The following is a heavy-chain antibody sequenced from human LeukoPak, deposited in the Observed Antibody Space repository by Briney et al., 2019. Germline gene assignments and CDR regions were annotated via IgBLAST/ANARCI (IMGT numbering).Heavy chain of an antibody. CDR2: IYYSGST. Sequence: SETLSLTCTVSGGSISSYYWSWIRQPPGKGLEWIGYIYYSGSTNYNPSLKSRVTISVDTSKNQFSLKLSSVTAADTAVYYCARGGDTAMVSLYYFDYWGQGTLVTVSS. CDR1: GGSISSYY. D-gene: IGHD5-18*01. CDR3: ARGGDTAMVSLYYFDY. V-gene: IGHV4-59*01. J-gene: IGHJ4*02.